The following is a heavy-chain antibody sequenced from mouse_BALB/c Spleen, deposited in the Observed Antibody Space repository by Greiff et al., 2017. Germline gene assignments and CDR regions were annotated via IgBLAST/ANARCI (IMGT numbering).Heavy chain of an antibody. CDR1: GYTFTSYY. V-gene: IGHV1S56*01. CDR2: IYPGDGST. CDR3: AGIYYDYFDY. Sequence: QVQLKESGPELVKPGASVKMSCKASGYTFTSYYIHWVKQRPGQGLEWIGWIYPGDGSTKYNEKFKGKTTLTADKSSSTAYMLLSSLTSEDSAIYFGAGIYYDYFDYWGQGTTLTVSS. J-gene: IGHJ2*01. D-gene: IGHD2-4*01.